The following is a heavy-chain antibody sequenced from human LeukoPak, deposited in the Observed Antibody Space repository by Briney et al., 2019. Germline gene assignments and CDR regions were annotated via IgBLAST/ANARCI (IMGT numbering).Heavy chain of an antibody. CDR3: ARPVTEYCSGGSCYTEAWYFDL. Sequence: SETLSLTCTVSGNSISSGDYYWSWIRQPAGKGLEWIGRIYTSGSTTYNPSLKSRVTISGDTSENQFSLRLSSVTAADTAVYYCARPVTEYCSGGSCYTEAWYFDLWGRGTLVTVSS. V-gene: IGHV4-61*02. J-gene: IGHJ2*01. CDR2: IYTSGST. D-gene: IGHD2-15*01. CDR1: GNSISSGDYY.